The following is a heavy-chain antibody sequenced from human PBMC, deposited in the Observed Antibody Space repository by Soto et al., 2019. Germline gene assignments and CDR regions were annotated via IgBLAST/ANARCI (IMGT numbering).Heavy chain of an antibody. V-gene: IGHV4-30-2*01. D-gene: IGHD1-26*01. CDR3: ARGGGSDSFDY. CDR2: INHLETT. J-gene: IGHJ4*02. Sequence: SETLSLTCTVSGASITYGGYSWIWIRQTPGKGLEWIGYINHLETTFYNPSFESRLTLSIDRAKNQFSLNLNSMSAADRAVYFCARGGGSDSFDYWGQGILVTVSS. CDR1: GASITYGGYS.